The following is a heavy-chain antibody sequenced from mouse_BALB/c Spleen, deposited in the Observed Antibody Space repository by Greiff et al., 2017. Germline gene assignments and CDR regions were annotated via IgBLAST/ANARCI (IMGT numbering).Heavy chain of an antibody. J-gene: IGHJ4*01. CDR3: ARHESYGMAMDY. CDR1: GFTFSSYT. V-gene: IGHV5-12-2*01. D-gene: IGHD1-1*01. CDR2: ISNGGGST. Sequence: EVKLVESGGGLVQPGGSLKLSCAASGFTFSSYTMSWVRQTPEKRLEWVAYISNGGGSTYYPDTVKGRFTISRDNAKNTLYLQMSSLKSEDTAMYYCARHESYGMAMDYWGQGTSVTVSS.